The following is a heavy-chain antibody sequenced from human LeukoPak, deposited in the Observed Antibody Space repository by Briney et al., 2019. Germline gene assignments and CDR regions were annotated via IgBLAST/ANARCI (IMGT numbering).Heavy chain of an antibody. D-gene: IGHD2-15*01. J-gene: IGHJ3*02. Sequence: PSETLSLTCTVSGGSISSYYWSWIRQPAGKGLEWIGRNYTSGSTNYNPSLKSRVTMSVDTSKNQFSLKLSSVTAADTAVYYCARHSIASAGYAFDIWGQGTMVTVSS. CDR3: ARHSIASAGYAFDI. CDR2: NYTSGST. CDR1: GGSISSYY. V-gene: IGHV4-4*07.